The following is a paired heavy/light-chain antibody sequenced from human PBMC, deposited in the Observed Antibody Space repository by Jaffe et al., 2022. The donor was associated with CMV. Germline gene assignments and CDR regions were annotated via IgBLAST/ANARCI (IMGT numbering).Heavy chain of an antibody. V-gene: IGHV1-3*01. CDR1: GYTFTSYA. CDR3: ARDRTEYCSSTSCYGLDY. CDR2: INAGNGNT. J-gene: IGHJ4*02. Sequence: QVQLVQSGAEVKKPGASVKVSCKASGYTFTSYAMHWVRQAPGQRLEWMGWINAGNGNTKYSQKFQGRVTITRDTSASTAYMELSSLRSEDTAVYYCARDRTEYCSSTSCYGLDYWGQGTLVTVSS. D-gene: IGHD2-2*01.
Light chain of an antibody. CDR1: QDISNY. CDR2: DAS. Sequence: DIQMTQSPSSLSASVGDRVTITCQASQDISNYLNWYQQKPGKAPKLLIYDASNLETGVPSRFSGSGSGTDFTFTISSLQPEDIATYYCQQYDPVTFGQGTKLEIK. CDR3: QQYDPVT. V-gene: IGKV1-33*01. J-gene: IGKJ2*01.